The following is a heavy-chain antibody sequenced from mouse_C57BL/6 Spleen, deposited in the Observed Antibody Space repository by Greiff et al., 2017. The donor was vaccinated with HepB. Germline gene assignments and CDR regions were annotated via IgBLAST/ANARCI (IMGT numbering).Heavy chain of an antibody. Sequence: EVKLVESGGGLVKPGGSLKLSCAASGFTFSSYAMSWVRQTPEKRLEWVATISDGGSYTYYPDNVKGRFTISRDNAKNNLYLQMSHLKSEDTAMYYCARDGDGYYRGFAYWGQGTLVTVSA. CDR2: ISDGGSYT. J-gene: IGHJ3*01. CDR1: GFTFSSYA. D-gene: IGHD2-3*01. V-gene: IGHV5-4*01. CDR3: ARDGDGYYRGFAY.